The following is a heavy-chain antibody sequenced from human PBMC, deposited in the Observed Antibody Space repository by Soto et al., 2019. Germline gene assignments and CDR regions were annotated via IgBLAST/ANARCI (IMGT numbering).Heavy chain of an antibody. CDR3: SRLFNWNYKGIIYF. CDR1: GFSISNDYF. Sequence: SETLSLTCTVSGFSISNDYFWGWIRQPPGKGLEYIVSMYHSGATYYNPSLKSRVTISVDTSKNLFSLRLKSVTAADTAVYYCSRLFNWNYKGIIYFWGQGILVTVSS. D-gene: IGHD1-7*01. V-gene: IGHV4-38-2*02. CDR2: MYHSGAT. J-gene: IGHJ4*02.